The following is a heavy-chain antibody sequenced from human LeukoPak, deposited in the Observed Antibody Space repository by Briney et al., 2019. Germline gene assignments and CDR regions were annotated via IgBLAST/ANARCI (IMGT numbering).Heavy chain of an antibody. CDR1: GYTFTSYG. D-gene: IGHD4-11*01. Sequence: EASVKVSCKASGYTFTSYGIIWVRQAPGQGLEWMGWISAYNGNTNYAQKLQGRVTMTTDTSTSTAYMELRSLRSDDTAVYYCARVRPYPDYSNVFDYWGQGTLVTVSS. V-gene: IGHV1-18*01. J-gene: IGHJ4*02. CDR3: ARVRPYPDYSNVFDY. CDR2: ISAYNGNT.